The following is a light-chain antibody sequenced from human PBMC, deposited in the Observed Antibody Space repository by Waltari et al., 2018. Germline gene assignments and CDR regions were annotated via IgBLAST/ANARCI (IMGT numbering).Light chain of an antibody. CDR2: GAS. Sequence: IVLTQSPGNLYFSPGEIATLSCRASQRVSRSLAWNQQKPGQAPKLLIYGASTRATGIPDRFSGSGSGTDFSLTISSLEPEDFAIYFCQHYVRLPATFGQGTKVEIK. V-gene: IGKV3-20*01. J-gene: IGKJ1*01. CDR1: QRVSRS. CDR3: QHYVRLPAT.